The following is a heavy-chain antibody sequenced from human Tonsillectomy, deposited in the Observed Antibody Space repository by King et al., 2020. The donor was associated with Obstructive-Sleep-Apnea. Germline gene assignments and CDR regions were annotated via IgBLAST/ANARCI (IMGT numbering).Heavy chain of an antibody. CDR1: DGSISSYY. CDR2: IYYSGST. V-gene: IGHV4-59*08. J-gene: IGHJ4*02. CDR3: ARLGYSGYEDY. D-gene: IGHD5-12*01. Sequence: VQLQESGPGLVKPSETLSLTCTVSDGSISSYYWSWIRQPPGKGLEWIGYIYYSGSTNYNPSLKSRVTISVDTSKNQFSLKLTSVTAADTAVYHCARLGYSGYEDYWGQGTLVTVSS.